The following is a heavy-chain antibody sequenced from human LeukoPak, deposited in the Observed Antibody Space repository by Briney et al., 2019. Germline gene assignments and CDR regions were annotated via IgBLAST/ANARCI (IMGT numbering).Heavy chain of an antibody. V-gene: IGHV3-49*03. Sequence: GGSLRLSCTASGFTFGDYAMSWFRQAPGKGLEWVGFIRSKAYGGTTEYAASVKGRFTISRDDSKSIAYLQMNSLKTEDTAVYYCTRALAGYSYGSPFHTDHDAFDIWGQGTMVAVSS. CDR1: GFTFGDYA. CDR2: IRSKAYGGTT. D-gene: IGHD5-18*01. J-gene: IGHJ3*02. CDR3: TRALAGYSYGSPFHTDHDAFDI.